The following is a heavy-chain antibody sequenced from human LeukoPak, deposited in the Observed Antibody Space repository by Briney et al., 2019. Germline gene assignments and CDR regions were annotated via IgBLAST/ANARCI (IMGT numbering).Heavy chain of an antibody. CDR1: GFSITNNW. CDR2: IKNDERTA. V-gene: IGHV3-74*01. J-gene: IGHJ4*02. D-gene: IGHD1-26*01. Sequence: QPGGSLRLSCAASGFSITNNWMYWVRQAPGRGLVWVSRIKNDERTAVYVDSVKGRFTISRDNARNTLFLQMNSLRAEDTAVYYCATVFKGSSLPDYWGQGTLFTVSS. CDR3: ATVFKGSSLPDY.